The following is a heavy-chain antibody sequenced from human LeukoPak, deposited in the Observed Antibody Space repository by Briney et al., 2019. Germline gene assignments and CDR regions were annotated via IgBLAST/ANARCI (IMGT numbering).Heavy chain of an antibody. CDR2: INPNSGGT. V-gene: IGHV1-2*02. J-gene: IGHJ4*02. D-gene: IGHD3-3*01. CDR3: ARVITIFGVVPGDY. CDR1: GYTFTCYY. Sequence: GASVKVSCKASGYTFTCYYMHWVRQAPGQGLEWMGWINPNSGGTNYAQKFQGRVTITRDTSISTAYMELSRLRSDDTAVYYCARVITIFGVVPGDYWGQGTLVTVSS.